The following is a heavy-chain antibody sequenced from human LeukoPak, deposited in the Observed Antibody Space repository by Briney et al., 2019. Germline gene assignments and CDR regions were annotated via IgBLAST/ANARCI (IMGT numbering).Heavy chain of an antibody. V-gene: IGHV1-18*01. Sequence: GASVKVSCKASGYTFTSYGISWVRQAPGQGLEWMGWISAYNGNTNYAQKLQGRVTMTTDTSTSTAYMELRSLRSDDTAVYYCARVRDYDILAGWRDAFDIWGQGTMVTVSS. D-gene: IGHD3-9*01. CDR2: ISAYNGNT. CDR1: GYTFTSYG. J-gene: IGHJ3*02. CDR3: ARVRDYDILAGWRDAFDI.